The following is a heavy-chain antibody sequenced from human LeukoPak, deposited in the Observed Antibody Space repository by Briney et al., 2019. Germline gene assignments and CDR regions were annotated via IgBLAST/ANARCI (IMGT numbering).Heavy chain of an antibody. D-gene: IGHD6-6*01. CDR3: AKEQIVGTCFFDY. V-gene: IGHV1-46*01. Sequence: ASVKVSCKASGYSFTSYYIHWVRQAPGQGLEWMGILSPSGGSTSYAQKFQGRVTMTRDTSTSTVYMELSSLRTDDTAVYYCAKEQIVGTCFFDYWGQGTLVTVSS. J-gene: IGHJ4*02. CDR2: LSPSGGST. CDR1: GYSFTSYY.